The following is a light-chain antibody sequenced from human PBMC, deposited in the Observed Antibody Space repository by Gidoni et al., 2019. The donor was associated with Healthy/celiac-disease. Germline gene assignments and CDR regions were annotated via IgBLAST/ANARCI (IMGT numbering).Light chain of an antibody. J-gene: IGLJ3*02. Sequence: QSALTQPASVSWSPGKSHPLSCTGTSSADGSYHLVSWYQQRLSKAPKLMISEGINRPSGVSNRFSGSNSVNTASLTISVLQAEDESDYYCCSYAVSSTSRVFGGRTKLSVL. CDR3: CSYAVSSTSRV. CDR2: EGI. CDR1: SSADGSYHL. V-gene: IGLV2-23*01.